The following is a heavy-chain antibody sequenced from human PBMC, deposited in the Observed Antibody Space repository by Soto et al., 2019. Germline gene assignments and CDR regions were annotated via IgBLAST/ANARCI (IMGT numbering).Heavy chain of an antibody. CDR1: GLIFSDYH. V-gene: IGHV3-72*01. D-gene: IGHD6-19*01. Sequence: EVQLVESGGGLVQPGGSLRLSCAASGLIFSDYHMDWVRQAPGKGLEWVGRIRRKANSYTTEYAASVKGRFTISRDDSKNSLSLQMNRLKSEDTAVYYCAMLGGWSGGSSGMDVGGQWTTVTVSS. J-gene: IGHJ6*02. CDR3: AMLGGWSGGSSGMDV. CDR2: IRRKANSYTT.